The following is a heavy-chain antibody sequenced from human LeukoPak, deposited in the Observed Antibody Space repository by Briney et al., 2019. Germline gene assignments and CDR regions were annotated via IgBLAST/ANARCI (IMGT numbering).Heavy chain of an antibody. CDR2: TYYRSKWYN. J-gene: IGHJ4*02. V-gene: IGHV6-1*01. CDR3: ARDSSLYIAVAGTSGLFDF. Sequence: SQTLSLTCAISGDSVSSNSAAWNWIRQTPSRGLEWLGRTYYRSKWYNDYAVSVKSRITINPDTSKNQFSLQLNSVTPEDTAVYYCARDSSLYIAVAGTSGLFDFWGQGTLVTVSS. CDR1: GDSVSSNSAA. D-gene: IGHD6-19*01.